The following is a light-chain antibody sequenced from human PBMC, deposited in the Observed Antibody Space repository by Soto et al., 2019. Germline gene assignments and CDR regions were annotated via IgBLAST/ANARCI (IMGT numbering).Light chain of an antibody. CDR3: QQYNNWWT. Sequence: EIVMTQSPATLSVSPGERATLSCRASQSFSSSLAWYQQKPGQAPRLLIYGASTRATGIPARFSGSGSETEFTLTISSLQSEDFAVYYCQQYNNWWTFGQGTKVEIK. J-gene: IGKJ1*01. CDR1: QSFSSS. V-gene: IGKV3-15*01. CDR2: GAS.